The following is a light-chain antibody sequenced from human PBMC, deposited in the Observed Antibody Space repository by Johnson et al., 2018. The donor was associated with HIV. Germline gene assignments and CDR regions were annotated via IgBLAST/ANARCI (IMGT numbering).Light chain of an antibody. Sequence: QSVLTQPPSVSAAPGQKVTVSCSGSSSNIGNNFVSWYQQVPGTAPKLLIYDTDKRPSGIPDRFSGSKSGTSATLGISGLQTGDEADYYCGTWDNSLSADCYVFGTGTKVTVL. V-gene: IGLV1-51*01. CDR3: GTWDNSLSADCYV. J-gene: IGLJ1*01. CDR2: DTD. CDR1: SSNIGNNF.